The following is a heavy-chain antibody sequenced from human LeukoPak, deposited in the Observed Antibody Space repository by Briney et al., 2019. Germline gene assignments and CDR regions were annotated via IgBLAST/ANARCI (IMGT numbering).Heavy chain of an antibody. D-gene: IGHD5-12*01. Sequence: GGSLRLSCAASGFTFSSYSMNWVRQAPGKGLEWVSAIIGRGGSGGSTYYADPVKGRFTISRDNSKNTLYLQMNSLRAEDTAVYYCAKSDSGYGMGDFDYWGQGTLVTVSS. CDR2: IIGRGGSGGST. V-gene: IGHV3-23*01. J-gene: IGHJ4*02. CDR1: GFTFSSYS. CDR3: AKSDSGYGMGDFDY.